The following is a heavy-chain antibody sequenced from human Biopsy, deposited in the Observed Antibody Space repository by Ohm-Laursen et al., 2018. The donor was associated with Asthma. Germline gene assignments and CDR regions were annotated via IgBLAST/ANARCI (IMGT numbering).Heavy chain of an antibody. Sequence: SPRLSCTASGFDFSDYTMNWVRQAPGKGLEWVSSISSLSRYKYYSDSLRGRVTISRDNAKSSLHLQMSSLRAEDTAVYFCARDFTIGSGSPFHFWGPGTLVTVSS. J-gene: IGHJ4*01. D-gene: IGHD3-10*01. V-gene: IGHV3-21*01. CDR1: GFDFSDYT. CDR3: ARDFTIGSGSPFHF. CDR2: ISSLSRYK.